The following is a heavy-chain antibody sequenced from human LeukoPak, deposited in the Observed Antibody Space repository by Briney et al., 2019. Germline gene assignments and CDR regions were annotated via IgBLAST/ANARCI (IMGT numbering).Heavy chain of an antibody. Sequence: GRSLRLSCAASGLTFDDYAMHWVRQAPGKGLEWVSGISWNSGSIGYADSVKGRFTISRDNAKNSLYLQMNSLRAEDTALYYCAKGYCTNGVCSNFDYWGQGTLVTVSS. D-gene: IGHD2-8*01. CDR3: AKGYCTNGVCSNFDY. V-gene: IGHV3-9*01. CDR1: GLTFDDYA. CDR2: ISWNSGSI. J-gene: IGHJ4*02.